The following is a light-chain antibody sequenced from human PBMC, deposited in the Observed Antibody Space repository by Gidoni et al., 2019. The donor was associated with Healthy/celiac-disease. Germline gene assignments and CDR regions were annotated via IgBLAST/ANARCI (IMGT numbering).Light chain of an antibody. J-gene: IGKJ4*01. V-gene: IGKV3-20*01. Sequence: DIVLTKSPGTLSLSPEERATLSCRARPIVSSSYLAWYQQKPGQAPRLLIHGASSRATGTPDRFSGSGSGTFFTLTSSILEPEDFAVYYCQQYGSSPLTFGGGTKVEIK. CDR1: PIVSSSY. CDR2: GAS. CDR3: QQYGSSPLT.